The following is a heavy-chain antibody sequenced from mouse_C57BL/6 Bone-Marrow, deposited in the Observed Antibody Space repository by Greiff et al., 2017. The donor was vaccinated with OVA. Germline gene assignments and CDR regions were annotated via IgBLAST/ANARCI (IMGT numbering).Heavy chain of an antibody. CDR3: ARFMCLLRYFDY. V-gene: IGHV1-81*01. J-gene: IGHJ2*01. Sequence: VKLVESGAELARPGASVKLSCKASGYTFTSYGISWVKQRTGQGLEWIGEIYPRSGNTYYNEKFKGKAKLTADKSSSTAYMELRSLTSEDSAVYFCARFMCLLRYFDYWGRGTTPTLSS. CDR1: GYTFTSYG. CDR2: IYPRSGNT. D-gene: IGHD1-1*01.